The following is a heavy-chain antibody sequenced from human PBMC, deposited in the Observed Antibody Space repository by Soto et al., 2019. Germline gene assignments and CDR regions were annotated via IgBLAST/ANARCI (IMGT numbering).Heavy chain of an antibody. V-gene: IGHV4-34*01. CDR3: ARSYRTDYLLRRSSRLWSDYGMDV. Sequence: SETLSLTCAVYGGSFSGYYWSWIRQPPGKGLEWIGEINHSGSTNYNPSLKSRVTISVDTSKNQFSLKLSSVTAADTAVYYCARSYRTDYLLRRSSRLWSDYGMDVWGQGTTVTVSS. CDR1: GGSFSGYY. J-gene: IGHJ6*02. D-gene: IGHD3-3*01. CDR2: INHSGST.